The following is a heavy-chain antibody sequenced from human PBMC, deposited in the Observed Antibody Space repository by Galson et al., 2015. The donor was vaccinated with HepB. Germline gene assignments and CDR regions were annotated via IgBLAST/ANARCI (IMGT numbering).Heavy chain of an antibody. CDR2: ISGDGGSS. CDR3: AKGYGLLDS. CDR1: GFMFDTHA. J-gene: IGHJ5*01. D-gene: IGHD3-16*01. V-gene: IGHV3-23*01. Sequence: LRLSCAASGFMFDTHAMSWVRQVPGKGLKWVSGISGDGGSSFYADSVKGRFTISKDNSKDTVYLQINSARDEDTAVYYCAKGYGLLDSWGQGILVTVSS.